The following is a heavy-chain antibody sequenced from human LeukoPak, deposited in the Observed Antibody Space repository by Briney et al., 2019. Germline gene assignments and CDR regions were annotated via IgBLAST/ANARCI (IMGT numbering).Heavy chain of an antibody. J-gene: IGHJ4*02. CDR1: GFTFSSYW. CDR2: INSDGSST. CDR3: ARDQGVLGYGSGSYPDY. Sequence: PGGSLRLSCAASGFTFSSYWMHWVRQAPGKGLVWVSRINSDGSSTSYADSVKGRFTISRDNAKNTLYLQMNSLRAEDTAVYYCARDQGVLGYGSGSYPDYWGQGTLVTVSS. D-gene: IGHD3-10*01. V-gene: IGHV3-74*01.